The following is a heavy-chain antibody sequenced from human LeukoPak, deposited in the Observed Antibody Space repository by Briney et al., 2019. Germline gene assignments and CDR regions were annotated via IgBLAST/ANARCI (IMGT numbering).Heavy chain of an antibody. CDR1: GFTVSSNY. V-gene: IGHV3-53*05. Sequence: GGSLRLSCAASGFTVSSNYMSWVRQAPGKGLEWVSVIYSGGSTYYADSVKGRFTISRDNSKNTLYLQMNSLRAEDTAVYYCARGRNIVVVPAAISYWGQGTLVTVSS. CDR3: ARGRNIVVVPAAISY. CDR2: IYSGGST. D-gene: IGHD2-2*02. J-gene: IGHJ4*02.